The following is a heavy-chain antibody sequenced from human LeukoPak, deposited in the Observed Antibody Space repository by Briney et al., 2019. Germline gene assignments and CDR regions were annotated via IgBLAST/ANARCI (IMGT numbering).Heavy chain of an antibody. D-gene: IGHD1-26*01. J-gene: IGHJ3*02. CDR1: GFTFSDHN. CDR2: TRDKANSYTT. V-gene: IGHV3-72*01. Sequence: GGSLRLSCAASGFTFSDHNMNWVRQAPGKGMEWVGRTRDKANSYTTEYAASVKGRFTVSRDDSRNSLYLQMNILKTEDTAVYYCARERWRSGSYHDAFDIWGQGAMVTVSS. CDR3: ARERWRSGSYHDAFDI.